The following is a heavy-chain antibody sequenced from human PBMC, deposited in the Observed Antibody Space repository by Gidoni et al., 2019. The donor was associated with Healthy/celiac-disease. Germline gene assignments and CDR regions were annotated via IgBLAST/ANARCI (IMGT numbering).Heavy chain of an antibody. D-gene: IGHD3-10*01. J-gene: IGHJ6*02. Sequence: QVQLVQSGAEVKKPGASVKVYCKASGYTFTSYYMHWVRQAPGQGLEWMGIINPSGGSTSYAQKFQGRVTMTRDTSTSTVYMELSSLRSEDTAVYYCARDRGYGAYYYYYYGMDVWGQGTTVTVSS. CDR1: GYTFTSYY. CDR2: INPSGGST. CDR3: ARDRGYGAYYYYYYGMDV. V-gene: IGHV1-46*01.